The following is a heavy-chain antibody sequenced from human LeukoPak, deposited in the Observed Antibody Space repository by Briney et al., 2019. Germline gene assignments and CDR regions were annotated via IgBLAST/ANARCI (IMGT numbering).Heavy chain of an antibody. Sequence: GGSLRLSCVASGFTFSNAWMNWVRQAPGKGLEWVSAISGSGGSTYYADSVKGRFTISRDNSKNTLYLQMNSLRAEDTAVYYCANGPSSYAEGAFDIWGQGTMVTVSS. J-gene: IGHJ3*02. D-gene: IGHD6-19*01. CDR3: ANGPSSYAEGAFDI. CDR1: GFTFSNAW. V-gene: IGHV3-23*01. CDR2: ISGSGGST.